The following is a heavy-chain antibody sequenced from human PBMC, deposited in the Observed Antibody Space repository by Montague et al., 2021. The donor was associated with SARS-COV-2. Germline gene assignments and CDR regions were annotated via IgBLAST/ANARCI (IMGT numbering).Heavy chain of an antibody. D-gene: IGHD3/OR15-3a*01. CDR2: ISHSGSA. V-gene: IGHV4-39*01. Sequence: SETLSLTCIVSGDSISSANYQWAWFRQPPGKGLQWVGSISHSGSAYYNPSLKSRLTISVDMSKRLFSLDVESVAVADTAFYYCARQVGDFWTGFYVDSWGQGTLVTVSS. CDR1: GDSISSANYQ. CDR3: ARQVGDFWTGFYVDS. J-gene: IGHJ4*02.